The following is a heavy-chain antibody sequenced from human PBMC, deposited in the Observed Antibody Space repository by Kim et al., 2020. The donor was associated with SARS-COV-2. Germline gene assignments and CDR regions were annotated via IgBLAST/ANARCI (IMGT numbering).Heavy chain of an antibody. CDR1: GFTFSSYG. CDR3: AKDLASYDFWSGYYRFYYYYGMDV. V-gene: IGHV3-30*18. CDR2: ISYDGSNK. Sequence: GGSLRLSCAASGFTFSSYGMHWVRQAPGKGLEWVAVISYDGSNKYYADSVKGRFTISRDNSKNTLYLQMNSLRAEDTAVYYCAKDLASYDFWSGYYRFYYYYGMDVWGQGTTVTVSS. D-gene: IGHD3-3*01. J-gene: IGHJ6*02.